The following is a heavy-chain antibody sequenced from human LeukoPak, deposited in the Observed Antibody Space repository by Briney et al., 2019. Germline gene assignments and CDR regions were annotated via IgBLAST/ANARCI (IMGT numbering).Heavy chain of an antibody. D-gene: IGHD5-18*01. Sequence: PSETQSLTCTVSGDSISTYYWSWIRQPPGKGLEWMGYIYHTGSTKYNPSLKSRVTISVDTAQSQFSLNLSYVTAADTAVYYCATLDGYSYGLFHWGQGTLVTVSS. CDR1: GDSISTYY. CDR2: IYHTGST. J-gene: IGHJ4*02. CDR3: ATLDGYSYGLFH. V-gene: IGHV4-59*08.